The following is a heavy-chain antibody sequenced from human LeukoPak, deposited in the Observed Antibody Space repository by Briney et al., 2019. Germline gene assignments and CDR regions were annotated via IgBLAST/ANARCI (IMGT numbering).Heavy chain of an antibody. V-gene: IGHV4-38-2*02. CDR3: ARGGGYCSSTSCPGRAVAGTHYFDY. CDR1: GYSISSGYY. D-gene: IGHD2-2*01. CDR2: IYHSGST. Sequence: SETLSLTCTVSGYSISSGYYWAWIRQSPGKGLEWIGSIYHSGSTYYNPSLKSRVTISVDTSKNQFSLKLSSVTAADTAVYSCARGGGYCSSTSCPGRAVAGTHYFDYWGQGTLVTVSS. J-gene: IGHJ4*02.